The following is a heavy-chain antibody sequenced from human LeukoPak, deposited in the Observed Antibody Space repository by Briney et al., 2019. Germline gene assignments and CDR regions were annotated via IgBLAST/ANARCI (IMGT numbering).Heavy chain of an antibody. CDR3: AKDLLKEGSYGSGIDWFDP. Sequence: GGSLRLSCAASGFIFSNYGMHWVRQAPGKGLEWVSFIRYDGSHIHYADSVKGRFTISRENSKKTLYLQMNSLRPEDTAMYYCAKDLLKEGSYGSGIDWFDPWGQGAQVTVSS. CDR1: GFIFSNYG. J-gene: IGHJ5*02. V-gene: IGHV3-30*02. D-gene: IGHD3-10*01. CDR2: IRYDGSHI.